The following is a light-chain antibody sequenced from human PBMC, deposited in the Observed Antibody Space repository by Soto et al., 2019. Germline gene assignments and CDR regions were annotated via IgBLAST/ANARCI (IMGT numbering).Light chain of an antibody. CDR2: DAS. V-gene: IGKV3-11*01. CDR3: QQRSNWPPGL. J-gene: IGKJ5*01. Sequence: EIVLTQSPATLSLSPGERDTLSCRASQSVSSYLAWYQQKPGQAPRLLIYDASNRATGIPARFSGSGSGTDFTLTISSLEPEDFAVYYCQQRSNWPPGLFGQGTRLEIK. CDR1: QSVSSY.